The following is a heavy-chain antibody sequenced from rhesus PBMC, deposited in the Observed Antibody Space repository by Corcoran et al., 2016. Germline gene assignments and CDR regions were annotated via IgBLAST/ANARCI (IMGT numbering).Heavy chain of an antibody. Sequence: QVTLKESGPALVKPTQTLTLTCTFSGFSISTSGMGLGWIRQPPGKALECLALIYWDDDKNYSTSLKSRLTISKDTSKNQVVLTMTNMDPVDTATYYCARNRAVADAFDFWGQGLRVTVSS. CDR3: ARNRAVADAFDF. V-gene: IGHV2-174*01. D-gene: IGHD6-37*01. CDR2: IYWDDDK. CDR1: GFSISTSGMG. J-gene: IGHJ3*01.